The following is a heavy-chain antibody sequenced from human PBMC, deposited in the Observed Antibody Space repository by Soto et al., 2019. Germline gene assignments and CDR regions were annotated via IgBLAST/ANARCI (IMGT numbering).Heavy chain of an antibody. CDR3: ASRPFYYYGLDV. V-gene: IGHV4-30-2*01. Sequence: SETLSLTCTDSGGSITTAGYSWSWIRQPPGKALEWIGYVYHTGNAYPKPSLKSRVTISLDRSKNQFSLKMTSVTAADTALYYCASRPFYYYGLDVWGQGTTVTV. J-gene: IGHJ6*02. CDR2: VYHTGNA. CDR1: GGSITTAGYS.